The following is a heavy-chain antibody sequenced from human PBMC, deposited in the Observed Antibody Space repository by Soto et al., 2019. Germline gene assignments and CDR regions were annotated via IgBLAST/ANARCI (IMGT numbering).Heavy chain of an antibody. Sequence: QVQLVQSGAEVKKPGASVKVSCKASGYTFTSYYMHWVRQAPGQGLEWMGIINPSGGSTSYAQKFQGRVTMTRDTSTSTVYMELSSLRSEDTAVYYCARDPSIAVARNWFDPWGQGTLVTVSS. J-gene: IGHJ5*02. V-gene: IGHV1-46*01. CDR3: ARDPSIAVARNWFDP. CDR2: INPSGGST. CDR1: GYTFTSYY. D-gene: IGHD6-19*01.